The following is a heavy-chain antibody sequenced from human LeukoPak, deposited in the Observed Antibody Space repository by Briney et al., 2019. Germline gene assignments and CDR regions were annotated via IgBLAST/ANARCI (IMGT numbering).Heavy chain of an antibody. J-gene: IGHJ4*02. Sequence: GGSLRLSCAASGFTFDDYGMSWIRQGPGKGVEGVSGINWNGGSIGYADSVKGRFTISRDNAKNSLFLQMNSLRAEDTALYYCARGYCSGGSCWYFDHWGQGTLVTVSS. CDR1: GFTFDDYG. CDR2: INWNGGSI. CDR3: ARGYCSGGSCWYFDH. D-gene: IGHD2-15*01. V-gene: IGHV3-20*04.